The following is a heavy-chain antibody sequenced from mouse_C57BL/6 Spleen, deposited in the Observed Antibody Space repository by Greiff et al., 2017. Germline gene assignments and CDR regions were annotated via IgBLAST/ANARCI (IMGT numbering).Heavy chain of an antibody. CDR3: ARRDGNYGMYYFDY. CDR1: GFTFTDYY. J-gene: IGHJ2*01. V-gene: IGHV7-3*01. Sequence: EVMLVESGGGLVQPGGSLSLSCAASGFTFTDYYMSWVRQPPGKALEWLGFIRNKANGYTTEYSASVKGRFTISRDNSQNILYLQMNALRAEDSATYYCARRDGNYGMYYFDYWGQGTTLTVSS. CDR2: IRNKANGYTT. D-gene: IGHD2-1*01.